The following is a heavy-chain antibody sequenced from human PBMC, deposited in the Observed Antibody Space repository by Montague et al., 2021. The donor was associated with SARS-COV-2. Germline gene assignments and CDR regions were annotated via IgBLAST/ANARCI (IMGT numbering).Heavy chain of an antibody. CDR2: IWYDGSNK. CDR3: AAQITMIDYAFDI. CDR1: GFTFSSYG. V-gene: IGHV3-33*01. D-gene: IGHD3-22*01. J-gene: IGHJ3*02. Sequence: SLRLSCAASGFTFSSYGMHWVRQAPGKGLEWVAVIWYDGSNKYYADSVKGRFTISRDNSKNTLYLQMNSLRAEDTAVYYYAAQITMIDYAFDIWGQGTMVTVSS.